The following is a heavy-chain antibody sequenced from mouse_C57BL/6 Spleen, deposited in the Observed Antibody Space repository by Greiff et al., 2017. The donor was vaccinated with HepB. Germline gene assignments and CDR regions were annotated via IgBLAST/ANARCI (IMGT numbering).Heavy chain of an antibody. J-gene: IGHJ2*01. CDR2: IDPSDSYT. CDR3: ARGGYYDY. CDR1: GYTFTSYW. D-gene: IGHD2-3*01. Sequence: QVQLQQPGAELVMPGASVKLSCKASGYTFTSYWMHWVKQRPGQGLEWIGEIDPSDSYTNYNQKFKGKSTLTVNKSSSTAYMQLSSLTSEDSAVCYCARGGYYDYWGQGTTLTVSS. V-gene: IGHV1-69*01.